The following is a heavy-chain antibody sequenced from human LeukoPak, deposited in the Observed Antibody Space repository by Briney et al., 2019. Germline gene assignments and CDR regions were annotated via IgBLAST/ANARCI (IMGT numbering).Heavy chain of an antibody. Sequence: PSETLSLTCSVSGGSISSYYWSWIRQPPGKGLEWIGYIYYSGSTNYNPSLKSRVTISVDTSRNQFSLKLSSVTAADTAVYYCARDNWNYGSSMDVWGQGTTVTVSS. V-gene: IGHV4-59*01. CDR3: ARDNWNYGSSMDV. CDR2: IYYSGST. CDR1: GGSISSYY. D-gene: IGHD1-7*01. J-gene: IGHJ6*02.